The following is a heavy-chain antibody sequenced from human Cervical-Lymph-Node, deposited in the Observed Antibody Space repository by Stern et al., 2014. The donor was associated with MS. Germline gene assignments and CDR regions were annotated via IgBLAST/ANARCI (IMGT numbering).Heavy chain of an antibody. V-gene: IGHV1-69*12. D-gene: IGHD1-26*01. CDR1: GGTFSSYA. CDR2: ILPICGTA. CDR3: ARGELKEGLVRGMDV. J-gene: IGHJ6*02. Sequence: VQLVQSGAGVKQPGPSVKVSCKASGGTFSSYAISWVRQAPGKGLEWMGGILPICGTANYAQKFQGRVTITADESTSTAYMELSSLRSEDTAVYYCARGELKEGLVRGMDVWGQGTTVTVSS.